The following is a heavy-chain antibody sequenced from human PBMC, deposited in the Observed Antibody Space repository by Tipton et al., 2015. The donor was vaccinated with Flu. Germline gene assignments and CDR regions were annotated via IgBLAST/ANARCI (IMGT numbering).Heavy chain of an antibody. CDR2: IYPGDSDT. Sequence: VQLVQSGAEVKKPGESLRISCKSSGYSFTNYWIGWVRQMPGRGLDWMGIIYPGDSDTRYSPSFQGQVTISADESINTAYLQWNSLKASDTAMYFCVRHPYCPDAVSPPCYWDFDLWGRGAPLSVSS. CDR3: VRHPYCPDAVSPPCYWDFDL. D-gene: IGHD2-21*02. J-gene: IGHJ2*01. V-gene: IGHV5-51*01. CDR1: GYSFTNYW.